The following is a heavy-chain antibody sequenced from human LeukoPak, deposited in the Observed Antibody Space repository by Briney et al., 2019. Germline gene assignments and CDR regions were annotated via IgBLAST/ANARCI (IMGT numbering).Heavy chain of an antibody. CDR2: ISWNSGNI. V-gene: IGHV3-9*01. CDR3: AKAAYSSNWSSLDS. Sequence: GRSLRLSCAASGFTFDDYAMHWVRQAPGKGLEWVSGISWNSGNIGYADSVKGRFTISRDNAKNSLYLQMTSLRAEATALYYCAKAAYSSNWSSLDSWGQGTLVTVPS. CDR1: GFTFDDYA. J-gene: IGHJ4*02. D-gene: IGHD6-13*01.